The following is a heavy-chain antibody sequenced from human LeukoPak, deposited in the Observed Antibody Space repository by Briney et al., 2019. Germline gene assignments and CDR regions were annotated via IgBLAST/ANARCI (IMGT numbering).Heavy chain of an antibody. V-gene: IGHV3-30*03. CDR1: GFTFSSYW. D-gene: IGHD1-1*01. CDR3: ARAPGYGAAYYFDY. Sequence: GGSLRLSCAASGFTFSSYWMTWVRQAPGKGLEWVAVVSYDGSYKYYADSVKGRFTISRDNSKNTLYLQMNSLRAEDTAVYYCARAPGYGAAYYFDYWGQGTLVTVSS. CDR2: VSYDGSYK. J-gene: IGHJ4*02.